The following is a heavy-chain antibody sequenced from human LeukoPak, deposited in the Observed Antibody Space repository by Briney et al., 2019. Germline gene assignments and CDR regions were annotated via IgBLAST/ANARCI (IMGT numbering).Heavy chain of an antibody. V-gene: IGHV4-4*07. D-gene: IGHD3-22*01. J-gene: IGHJ4*02. Sequence: SETLPLTCTVSGGSISSYYWSWIRQPAGKGLEWIGRIYTSGSTNYNPSLKSRVTMSVDTSKNQFSLKLSSVTAADTAVYYCARARPDYYDRPTFDYWGQGTLVTVSS. CDR2: IYTSGST. CDR3: ARARPDYYDRPTFDY. CDR1: GGSISSYY.